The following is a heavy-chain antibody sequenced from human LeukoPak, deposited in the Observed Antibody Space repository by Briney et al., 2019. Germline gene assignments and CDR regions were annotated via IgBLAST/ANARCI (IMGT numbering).Heavy chain of an antibody. CDR3: ARDIRSSGWYDLYYFDY. CDR2: ISVSGDT. Sequence: PGGSLRLSCEASGFPFSRFGMSWVRQAPGEGPEWLSSISVSGDTHHADSGKGRFPISRDNAKNSLYLPMNSLRAEDTAVYYCARDIRSSGWYDLYYFDYWGQGALVTVSS. CDR1: GFPFSRFG. V-gene: IGHV3-21*01. J-gene: IGHJ4*02. D-gene: IGHD6-13*01.